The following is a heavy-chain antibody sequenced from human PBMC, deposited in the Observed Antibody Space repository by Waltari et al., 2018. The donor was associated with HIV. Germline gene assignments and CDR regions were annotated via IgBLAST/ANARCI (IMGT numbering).Heavy chain of an antibody. CDR1: GGSISSSSYY. J-gene: IGHJ4*02. CDR2: IYYSRRT. CDR3: ASNYDSSGTVDY. V-gene: IGHV4-39*01. Sequence: QLQLQASGPGLVKPSETLSLTCTVSGGSISSSSYYWGWIRQPPGKGGEWIGSIYYSRRTYYNPALKSRVTISVDTSKNQFSLKLSAVTAADTAVYYCASNYDSSGTVDYWGQGTLVTVSS. D-gene: IGHD3-22*01.